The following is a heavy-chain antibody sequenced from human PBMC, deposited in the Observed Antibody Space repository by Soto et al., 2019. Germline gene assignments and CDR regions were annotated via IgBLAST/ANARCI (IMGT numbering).Heavy chain of an antibody. D-gene: IGHD3-22*01. Sequence: PSETLSLTCTVSGGSVSSGSYYWSWIRQPPGKGLEWIGYIYYSGSTNYNPSLKSRVTISVDTSKNQFSLKLSSVTAADTAVYYCARDGVSGYYTDFDDWGQGTRVTVSS. CDR2: IYYSGST. J-gene: IGHJ4*02. CDR1: GGSVSSGSYY. CDR3: ARDGVSGYYTDFDD. V-gene: IGHV4-61*01.